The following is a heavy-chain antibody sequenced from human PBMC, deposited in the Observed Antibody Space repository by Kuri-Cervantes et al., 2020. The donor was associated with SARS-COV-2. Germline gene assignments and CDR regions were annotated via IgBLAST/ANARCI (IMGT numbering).Heavy chain of an antibody. D-gene: IGHD6-13*01. J-gene: IGHJ4*02. V-gene: IGHV3-74*01. CDR3: ARGIGIAAAGH. CDR1: GFTFSAFT. Sequence: GESLKIPCAASGFTFSAFTISWVRQAPGKGLEWVSRINSDGSSTSYADSVKGRFTISRDNAKNTLYLQMNSLRAEDTAVYYCARGIGIAAAGHWGQGTLVTVSS. CDR2: INSDGSST.